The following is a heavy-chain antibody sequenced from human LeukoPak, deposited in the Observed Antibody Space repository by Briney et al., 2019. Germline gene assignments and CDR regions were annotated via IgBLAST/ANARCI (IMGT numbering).Heavy chain of an antibody. Sequence: GASVKVSCKASGYTFTGYYMHWVRPAPGQGLEWMGWINPNSGGTNYAQKFQGRVTVTRDTSISTAYMELSGLGFDDTAVYYCARNGHISAWSYYYYYVDVWGIGTTVTVSS. CDR1: GYTFTGYY. CDR2: INPNSGGT. V-gene: IGHV1-2*02. D-gene: IGHD6-19*01. CDR3: ARNGHISAWSYYYYYVDV. J-gene: IGHJ6*03.